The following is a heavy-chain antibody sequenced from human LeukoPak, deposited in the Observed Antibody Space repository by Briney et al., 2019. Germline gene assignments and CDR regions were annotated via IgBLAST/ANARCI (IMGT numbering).Heavy chain of an antibody. J-gene: IGHJ5*02. Sequence: KPSETLSLTCTVSGGSISSYYWSWIRQPPGKGLEWIGYIYYSGSTNYNPSLKSRVTISVDTSKNQFSLKLSSVTAADTAVYYCARGRGGGDYDILTGRFDPWGQGTLVTVSS. CDR1: GGSISSYY. V-gene: IGHV4-59*01. CDR2: IYYSGST. CDR3: ARGRGGGDYDILTGRFDP. D-gene: IGHD3-9*01.